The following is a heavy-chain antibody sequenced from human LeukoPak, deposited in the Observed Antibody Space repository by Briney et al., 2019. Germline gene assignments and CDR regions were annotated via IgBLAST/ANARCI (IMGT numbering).Heavy chain of an antibody. CDR2: ISSSSSYI. Sequence: GGSLRLSCAASGFTVSSNYMSWVRQAPGKGLEWVSSISSSSSYIYYADSVKGRFTISRDNAKNSLYLQMNSLRAEDTAVYYCARDLSYCGGDCYLHDAFDIWGQGTMVTVSS. CDR3: ARDLSYCGGDCYLHDAFDI. D-gene: IGHD2-21*02. CDR1: GFTVSSNY. J-gene: IGHJ3*02. V-gene: IGHV3-21*01.